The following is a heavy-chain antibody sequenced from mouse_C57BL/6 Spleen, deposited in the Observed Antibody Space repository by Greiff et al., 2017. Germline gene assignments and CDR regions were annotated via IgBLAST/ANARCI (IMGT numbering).Heavy chain of an antibody. CDR3: AYYSDYERYLDY. D-gene: IGHD2-13*01. CDR2: IYPGSGST. CDR1: GYTFTSYW. Sequence: QVQLQQPVAELVKPGASVKMSCKASGYTFTSYWITWVKQRPGQGLEWIGDIYPGSGSTNYNEKFKSKATLTVDTSSSTAYMQLSSLTSEDSAVYYCAYYSDYERYLDYWGTGTTVTVSS. V-gene: IGHV1-55*01. J-gene: IGHJ1*03.